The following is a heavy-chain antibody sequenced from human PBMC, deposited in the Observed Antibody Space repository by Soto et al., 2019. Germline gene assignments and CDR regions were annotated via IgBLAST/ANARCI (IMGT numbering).Heavy chain of an antibody. V-gene: IGHV1-18*01. J-gene: IGHJ6*02. D-gene: IGHD3-10*01. CDR1: GYTFTSYG. Sequence: ASVKVSCKASGYTFTSYGISWVRQAPGQGLEWMGWISAYNGNTNYAQKLQGRVTMTTDTSTSTAYMELRSLRSDDTAVYYCARGLPVLLWFGVPPPYGMDVWGRGTTVTVSS. CDR2: ISAYNGNT. CDR3: ARGLPVLLWFGVPPPYGMDV.